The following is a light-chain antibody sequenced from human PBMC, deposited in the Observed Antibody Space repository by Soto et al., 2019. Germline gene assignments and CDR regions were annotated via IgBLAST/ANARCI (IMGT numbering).Light chain of an antibody. CDR2: RAS. V-gene: IGKV3-15*01. CDR3: LKYHNLWA. CDR1: QNIYYN. Sequence: ILMTQSPATVSVSPGEXATLSCRASQNIYYNVAWYQQRPGQAPRLLIYRASTRAPGVPARFSGSGSGTEFTLTISSLQPEDFTVYSCLKYHNLWAFGQGTKVDIK. J-gene: IGKJ1*01.